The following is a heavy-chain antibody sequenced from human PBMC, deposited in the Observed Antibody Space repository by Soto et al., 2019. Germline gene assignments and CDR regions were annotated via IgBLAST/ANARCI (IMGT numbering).Heavy chain of an antibody. CDR3: ARIPRYSYGLDV. CDR1: GFSLSNARMG. Sequence: QVTLKESGPVLVKPTETLTLTCTVSGFSLSNARMGVSWIRQPPGKALEWLAHIFSNDEKPYRTSLKSRLTISKDTSKSQVVLTMTNMDPVDTATYYSARIPRYSYGLDVWGQGTTVTVSS. J-gene: IGHJ6*02. V-gene: IGHV2-26*01. D-gene: IGHD1-1*01. CDR2: IFSNDEK.